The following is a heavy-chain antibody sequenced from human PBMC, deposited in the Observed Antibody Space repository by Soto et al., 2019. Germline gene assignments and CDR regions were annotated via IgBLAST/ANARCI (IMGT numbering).Heavy chain of an antibody. Sequence: SVKVSCKASGGTFSSYAISWVRQAPGQGLEWMGGIIPIFGTANYAQKFKGRVTITADESTSTAYMELSSLRSEDTAVYYCARTPRGITMVRGVFDPWGQGTLVTVSS. CDR1: GGTFSSYA. D-gene: IGHD3-10*01. CDR2: IIPIFGTA. J-gene: IGHJ5*02. CDR3: ARTPRGITMVRGVFDP. V-gene: IGHV1-69*13.